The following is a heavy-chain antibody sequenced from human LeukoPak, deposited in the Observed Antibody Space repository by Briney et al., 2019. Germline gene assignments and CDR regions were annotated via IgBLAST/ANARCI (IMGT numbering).Heavy chain of an antibody. CDR1: GFTLSSYA. CDR2: VWHDGSNR. Sequence: GGSLRLSCTAPGFTLSSYAIHWIRQAPGKGLEWVELVWHDGSNRYYSEAVKGRFTISRDNSKNTVYLQINSLRAEDTAVYYCARGLFGSGSCPDYWGQGTRVTVSS. CDR3: ARGLFGSGSCPDY. V-gene: IGHV3-33*01. J-gene: IGHJ4*02. D-gene: IGHD3-10*01.